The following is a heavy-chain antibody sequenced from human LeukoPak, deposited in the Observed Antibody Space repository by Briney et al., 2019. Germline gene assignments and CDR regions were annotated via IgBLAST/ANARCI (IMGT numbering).Heavy chain of an antibody. V-gene: IGHV3-23*01. CDR1: GFTFSSYA. D-gene: IGHD3-3*01. CDR2: ISGSGGST. J-gene: IGHJ4*02. CDR3: AKRARSYDFWSGYHFDY. Sequence: PGGSLRLSCAASGFTFSSYAMSWVRQAPGKGLEWVSAISGSGGSTYYADSVKGRFTISRDNSKNTLYLQMNSLRAEDTAVYYCAKRARSYDFWSGYHFDYWGQGTLVTVSS.